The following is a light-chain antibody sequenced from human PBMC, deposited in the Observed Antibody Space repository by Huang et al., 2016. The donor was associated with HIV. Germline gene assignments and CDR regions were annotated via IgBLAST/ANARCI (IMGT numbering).Light chain of an antibody. CDR1: KTINNY. Sequence: DIQMTQSPSSPSASVGDRVTITCRASKTINNYLNWYHQKPGKAPKLLIYAASSLQSGVPSRFSGSGSRTEFTLTISSLQLEDVATYYCQQTYSAVTFGQGTKVEIK. V-gene: IGKV1-39*01. CDR3: QQTYSAVT. J-gene: IGKJ1*01. CDR2: AAS.